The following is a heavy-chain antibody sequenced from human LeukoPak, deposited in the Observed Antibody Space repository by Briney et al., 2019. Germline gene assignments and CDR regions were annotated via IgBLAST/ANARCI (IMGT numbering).Heavy chain of an antibody. CDR3: ARQGKRCSSTSCPGGKLDY. D-gene: IGHD2-2*01. V-gene: IGHV4-38-2*02. CDR2: INHSGST. J-gene: IGHJ4*02. CDR1: GYSISSGYY. Sequence: ASETLSLTCTVSGYSISSGYYWGWIRQPPGKGLEWIGEINHSGSTNYNPSLKSRVTISVDTSKNQFSLKLSSVTAADTAVYYCARQGKRCSSTSCPGGKLDYWGQGTLVTVSS.